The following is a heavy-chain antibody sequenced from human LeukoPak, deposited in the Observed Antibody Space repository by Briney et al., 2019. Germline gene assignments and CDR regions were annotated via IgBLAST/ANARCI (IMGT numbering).Heavy chain of an antibody. D-gene: IGHD1-26*01. CDR2: IYTSGST. J-gene: IGHJ4*02. CDR1: GGSISSYY. V-gene: IGHV4-4*09. Sequence: SETLSLTCTVPGGSISSYYWSWIRQPPGKGLEWIGYIYTSGSTNYNPSLKSRVTISVDTSKNQFSLKLSSVTAADTSVYYCARLGEPGKLFDYWGQGTLVTVSS. CDR3: ARLGEPGKLFDY.